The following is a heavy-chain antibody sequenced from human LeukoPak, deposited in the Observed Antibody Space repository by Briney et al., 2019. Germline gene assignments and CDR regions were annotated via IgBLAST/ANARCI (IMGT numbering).Heavy chain of an antibody. Sequence: GGALRLSCAASGFRLSSYAMHWVRQAPGKGLQWVAAISYDEDNKYYAASVRGRLTISRDNSNNTLNLQMNSLTSDDTAVYYCASASGGAATGFYFDLWGQGTLVTVSS. CDR2: ISYDEDNK. J-gene: IGHJ4*02. CDR3: ASASGGAATGFYFDL. CDR1: GFRLSSYA. V-gene: IGHV3-30-3*01. D-gene: IGHD6-13*01.